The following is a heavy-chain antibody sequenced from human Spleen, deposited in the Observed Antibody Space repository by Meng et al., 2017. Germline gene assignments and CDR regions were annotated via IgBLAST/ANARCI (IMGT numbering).Heavy chain of an antibody. CDR2: IWYDGSNK. CDR3: ARDSQGDYGGNSAFDF. J-gene: IGHJ4*02. CDR1: GFTFTSYD. D-gene: IGHD4-23*01. V-gene: IGHV3-33*08. Sequence: GESLKISCVGSGFTFTSYDMHWVRQAPGKGLEWVAVIWYDGSNKYYADSVKGRFTISRDNFKNTLYLQMDRLGTEDSAVYYCARDSQGDYGGNSAFDFWGQGTLVTVSS.